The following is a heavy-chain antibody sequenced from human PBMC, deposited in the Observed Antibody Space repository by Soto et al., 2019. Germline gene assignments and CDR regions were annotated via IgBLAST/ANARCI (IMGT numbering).Heavy chain of an antibody. J-gene: IGHJ5*02. D-gene: IGHD6-13*01. CDR1: GFTFSSYW. CDR2: IKQDGSEK. CDR3: ARDRVPGYSSSWYHSAYNGFDP. V-gene: IGHV3-7*01. Sequence: GGSLRLSCAASGFTFSSYWMSWVRQAPGKGLEWVANIKQDGSEKYYVDSVKGRFTISRDNAKNSLYLQMNSLRTEDTAVYYCARDRVPGYSSSWYHSAYNGFDPWGQGTLVTVAS.